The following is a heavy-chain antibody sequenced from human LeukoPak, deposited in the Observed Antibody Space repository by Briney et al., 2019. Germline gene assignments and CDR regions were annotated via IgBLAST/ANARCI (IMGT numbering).Heavy chain of an antibody. J-gene: IGHJ4*02. Sequence: SVKVSCKASGGTFSSYAISWVRQAPGQGLEWMGGIIPIFGTANYAQKFQGRVTITTDESTSTAYMELSSLRSEDAAVYYCARGNVDLKKGPIDYWGQGTLVTVSS. CDR1: GGTFSSYA. CDR3: ARGNVDLKKGPIDY. CDR2: IIPIFGTA. D-gene: IGHD1-1*01. V-gene: IGHV1-69*05.